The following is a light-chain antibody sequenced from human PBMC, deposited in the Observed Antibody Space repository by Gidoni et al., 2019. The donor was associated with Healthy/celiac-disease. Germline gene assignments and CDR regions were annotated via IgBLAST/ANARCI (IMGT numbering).Light chain of an antibody. V-gene: IGKV1-39*01. CDR1: QSISSY. CDR3: QQSYSTPGT. CDR2: AAS. J-gene: IGKJ2*01. Sequence: DIQMTQSPSSLSASVGDRVTITCRASQSISSYLNWYQQKPGKAPKLLIYAASSLQSGVPSRFSGSGSGTDCNLTISSLQPEDYATYYCQQSYSTPGTFGQGTKLEIK.